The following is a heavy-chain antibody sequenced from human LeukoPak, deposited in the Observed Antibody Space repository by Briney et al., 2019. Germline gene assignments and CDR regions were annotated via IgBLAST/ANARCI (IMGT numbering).Heavy chain of an antibody. CDR3: AKGGFAAGSAFVPY. CDR1: GFIFNNFA. Sequence: PGGSLRLSCAASGFIFNNFAITWVRQAPGKGLEGVSTISGDGADKYYADSVKGRFIVSRDNLKNTAYLQMNSLRAEDTAVYCCAKGGFAAGSAFVPYWGQGTLVTVSS. D-gene: IGHD3-10*01. CDR2: ISGDGADK. J-gene: IGHJ4*02. V-gene: IGHV3-23*01.